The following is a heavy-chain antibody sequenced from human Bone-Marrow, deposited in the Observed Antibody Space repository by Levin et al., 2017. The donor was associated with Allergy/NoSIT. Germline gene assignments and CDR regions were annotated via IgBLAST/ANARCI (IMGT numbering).Heavy chain of an antibody. J-gene: IGHJ4*02. CDR2: INHSGST. CDR3: ARKTGTKKFDY. D-gene: IGHD1-7*01. CDR1: GGSFSGYY. V-gene: IGHV4-34*01. Sequence: PSETLSLTCAVYGGSFSGYYWSWIRQPPGKGLEWIGEINHSGSTNYNPSLKSRVTISVDTSKNQFSLKLSSVTAADTAVYYCARKTGTKKFDYWGQGTLVTVSS.